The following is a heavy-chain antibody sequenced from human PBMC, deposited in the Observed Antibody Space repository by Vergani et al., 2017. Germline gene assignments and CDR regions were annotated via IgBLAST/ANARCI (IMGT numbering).Heavy chain of an antibody. CDR2: ICHTEDT. Sequence: QVQLQESGPGLVKPPGTLSLTCAVSGDSISSNNCWTWVRQPPGKGLEWIGEICHTEDTKYSPSLKSRVTVSVDESKNQFSLKLSSVTAADTAVYYCARVIAAGVVPAKGGMDVWGQGTTVTVSS. V-gene: IGHV4-4*03. CDR3: ARVIAAGVVPAKGGMDV. D-gene: IGHD2-2*01. CDR1: GDSISSNNC. J-gene: IGHJ6*02.